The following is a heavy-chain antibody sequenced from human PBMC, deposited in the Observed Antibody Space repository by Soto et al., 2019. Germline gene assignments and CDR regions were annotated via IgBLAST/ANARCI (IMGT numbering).Heavy chain of an antibody. Sequence: EVQLVESGGGLIQPGGSLRLSCAASGFTVSSHYMSWVRQAPGKGLEWVSVIYSGGSTYYAASVKGRFTISKDNSKNTLYLQMNSLRAEDTAVYYCARDPVSALAGGDDAFDIWGQGTMVTVSS. CDR3: ARDPVSALAGGDDAFDI. CDR1: GFTVSSHY. J-gene: IGHJ3*02. V-gene: IGHV3-53*01. CDR2: IYSGGST. D-gene: IGHD6-19*01.